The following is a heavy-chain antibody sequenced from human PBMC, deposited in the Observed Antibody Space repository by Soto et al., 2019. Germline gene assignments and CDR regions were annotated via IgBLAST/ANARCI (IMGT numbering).Heavy chain of an antibody. V-gene: IGHV4-61*01. J-gene: IGHJ4*02. D-gene: IGHD6-19*01. CDR3: ARSGSGSGWL. Sequence: PSETLSLTCTFSGGSVSSGHFYWSWIRQRPGKGLEWIGYIYYSGSTKYNPSLRSRVTILVDTSKNQFSLKLTSVTAADTAVYYCARSGSGSGWLGGQGTLVTVSS. CDR2: IYYSGST. CDR1: GGSVSSGHFY.